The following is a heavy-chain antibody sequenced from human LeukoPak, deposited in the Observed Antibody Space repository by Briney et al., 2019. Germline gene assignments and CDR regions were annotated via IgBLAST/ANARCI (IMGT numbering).Heavy chain of an antibody. D-gene: IGHD6-13*01. CDR3: ARIPAGIATRKGKLYYYYYYIDV. CDR1: GFTFSSYW. J-gene: IGHJ6*03. Sequence: GGSLRLSCAASGFTFSSYWMSWVRQAPGKGLEWVAIIKQDGSEKYYVDSMKGRFTISRDNAKNSLYLQMNSLRAEDTAVYYCARIPAGIATRKGKLYYYYYYIDVWGKGTTVTVSS. CDR2: IKQDGSEK. V-gene: IGHV3-7*01.